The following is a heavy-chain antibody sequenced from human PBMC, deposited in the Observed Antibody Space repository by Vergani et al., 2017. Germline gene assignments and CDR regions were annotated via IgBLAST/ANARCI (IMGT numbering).Heavy chain of an antibody. CDR3: ATVAITFGGVKRNWFDP. Sequence: QVQLVQSGAEVKKPGASVKVSCKVSGYTLTELSMHWVRQAPGKGLEWMGGFDPEDGETIYAQKFQGRVTMTEDTSTDTAYMELSSLRSEDTAVYSCATVAITFGGVKRNWFDPWGQGTLVTVSS. CDR2: FDPEDGET. V-gene: IGHV1-24*01. J-gene: IGHJ5*02. D-gene: IGHD3-16*01. CDR1: GYTLTELS.